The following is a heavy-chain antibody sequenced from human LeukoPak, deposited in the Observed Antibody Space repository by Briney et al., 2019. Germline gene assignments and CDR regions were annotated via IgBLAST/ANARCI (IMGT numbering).Heavy chain of an antibody. D-gene: IGHD6-19*01. Sequence: SQTLSLTCAISGDSVSSKSVAWNWIRQSPSRGLEWLGRTYYRSKWYNDYAVSVKSRITINPDTSKNQFSLHLNSVTPEDTAVYYCASQVFVAGTAMGHHPFDYWGQGTLVTVSS. CDR3: ASQVFVAGTAMGHHPFDY. CDR2: TYYRSKWYN. V-gene: IGHV6-1*01. CDR1: GDSVSSKSVA. J-gene: IGHJ4*02.